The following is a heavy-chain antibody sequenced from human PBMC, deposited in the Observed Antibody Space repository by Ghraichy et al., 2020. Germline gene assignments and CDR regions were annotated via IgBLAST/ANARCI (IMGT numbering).Heavy chain of an antibody. V-gene: IGHV4-59*01. CDR3: ARGKNGALSLDY. D-gene: IGHD2-8*01. CDR1: GGSIGIFF. Sequence: SETLSLTCSVSGGSIGIFFWTWIRQPLGKGLEWIGYVYHTGATNYNPSLRSRLTMSVDTSKNQFSLKLKSVTPADTAVYYCARGKNGALSLDYWGQGTLVTVSS. CDR2: VYHTGAT. J-gene: IGHJ4*02.